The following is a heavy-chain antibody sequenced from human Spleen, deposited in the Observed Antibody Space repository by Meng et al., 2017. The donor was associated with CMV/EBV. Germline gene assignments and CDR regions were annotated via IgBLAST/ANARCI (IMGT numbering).Heavy chain of an antibody. CDR1: FTGYY. D-gene: IGHD2-21*01. V-gene: IGHV1-2*02. CDR3: ARVAYCGGNCYPELHYFDY. CDR2: INPNSGDT. Sequence: FTGYYMHWVRQAPGQGLEWMGWINPNSGDTYYPRKLQGRVTMTRDTSITTVYMELSTLRSDDTAVYYCARVAYCGGNCYPELHYFDYWGQGTLVTVSS. J-gene: IGHJ4*02.